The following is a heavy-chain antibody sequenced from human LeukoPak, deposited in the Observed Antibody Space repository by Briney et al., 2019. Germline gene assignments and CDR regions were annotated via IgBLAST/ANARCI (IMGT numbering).Heavy chain of an antibody. D-gene: IGHD3-22*01. J-gene: IGHJ3*02. CDR3: ARVIGYDSSGYYHMDAFDI. CDR2: IYTSGST. Sequence: SETLSLTCTVSGGSISSYYRSWIRQPAGKGLEWIGRIYTSGSTNYNPSLMSRVTMSVDTSKNQFSLKLSSVTAADTAVYYCARVIGYDSSGYYHMDAFDIWGQGTMVTVAS. V-gene: IGHV4-4*07. CDR1: GGSISSYY.